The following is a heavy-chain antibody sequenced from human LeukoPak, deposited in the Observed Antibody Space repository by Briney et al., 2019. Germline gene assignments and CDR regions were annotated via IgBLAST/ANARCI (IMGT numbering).Heavy chain of an antibody. CDR2: INPTSGGT. CDR3: ARDALRVFDL. Sequence: ASVRVSCKASRYTFTDYYTHWVRQTPGQGLEWMGWINPTSGGTNYAPKFQGRVTMTRDTSISTAYMDLSRLTSDDTAVYFCARDALRVFDLWGQGTLVTVSS. J-gene: IGHJ4*02. V-gene: IGHV1-2*02. CDR1: RYTFTDYY.